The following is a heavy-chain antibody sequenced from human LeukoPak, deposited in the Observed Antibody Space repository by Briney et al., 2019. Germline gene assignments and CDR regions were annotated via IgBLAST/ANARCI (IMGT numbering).Heavy chain of an antibody. J-gene: IGHJ4*02. V-gene: IGHV3-48*04. CDR1: GFTFSSYS. D-gene: IGHD6-6*01. CDR3: ARCLELYSSSSLNY. Sequence: PGGSLRLSCAASGFTFSSYSMNWVRQAPGKGLEWVSYISSSSSTIYYADSVKGRFTISRDNAKNSLYLQMNSLRAEDTAVYYCARCLELYSSSSLNYWGQGTLVTVSS. CDR2: ISSSSSTI.